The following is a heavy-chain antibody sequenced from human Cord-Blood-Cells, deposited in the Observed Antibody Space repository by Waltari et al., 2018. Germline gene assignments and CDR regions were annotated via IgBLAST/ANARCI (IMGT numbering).Heavy chain of an antibody. CDR2: INAGNGNT. CDR3: AIDVRYCSSTSCYGWYFDL. D-gene: IGHD2-2*01. CDR1: GYTFTSYA. Sequence: QVQLVQSGAEVKKPGASVKVSCKASGYTFTSYAMHWVRQAPGQRLEWRGWINAGNGNTKYSQKCHGRVTITRDTSASTAYMELSSLRSEDTAVYYCAIDVRYCSSTSCYGWYFDLCGRGTLVTVSS. J-gene: IGHJ2*01. V-gene: IGHV1-3*01.